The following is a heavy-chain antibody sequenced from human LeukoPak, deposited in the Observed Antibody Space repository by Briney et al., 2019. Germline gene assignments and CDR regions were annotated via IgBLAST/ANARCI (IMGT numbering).Heavy chain of an antibody. CDR2: ISESGDKT. V-gene: IGHV3-23*01. D-gene: IGHD1-26*01. CDR3: AKQWVDC. J-gene: IGHJ4*02. Sequence: GGSLRLSCAPSGLPLSNYAMNWVRQAPGKGLEWVSSISESGDKTDYADSVRGRFTISRDNSQNTLYLQMNSLRVEDTALYYCAKQWVDCWGQGTLVTVSS. CDR1: GLPLSNYA.